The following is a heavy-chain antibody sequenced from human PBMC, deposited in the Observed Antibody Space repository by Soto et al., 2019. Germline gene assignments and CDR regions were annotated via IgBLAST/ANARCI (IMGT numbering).Heavy chain of an antibody. D-gene: IGHD3-22*01. CDR2: ISYDGSNK. CDR3: AKDRSRSYGSGYPLGYFDY. J-gene: IGHJ4*02. V-gene: IGHV3-30*04. Sequence: GGSLRLSCAASGFTFSTYAMHWARQAPGKGLEWVAVISYDGSNKHYADSVKGRFTISRDNSKNTLYLQMNSLRAEDTAVYYCAKDRSRSYGSGYPLGYFDYWGQGTLVTVSS. CDR1: GFTFSTYA.